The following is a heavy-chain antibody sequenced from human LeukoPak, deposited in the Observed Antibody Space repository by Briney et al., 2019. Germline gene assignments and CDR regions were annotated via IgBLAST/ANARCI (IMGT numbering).Heavy chain of an antibody. J-gene: IGHJ3*02. CDR3: ARTYLPFANLGYCSGGSCYSGGSAFDI. CDR1: GFTFEDYA. D-gene: IGHD2-15*01. CDR2: IDWVSGNI. V-gene: IGHV3-9*01. Sequence: GGSLRLSCETFGFTFEDYAIDWVRQAPGKGVEWVSGIDWVSGNIGYADCVKGRFTSSRDNAKNSLYLQMNSLRAEHTAVYYCARTYLPFANLGYCSGGSCYSGGSAFDIWGQGTMVTVSS.